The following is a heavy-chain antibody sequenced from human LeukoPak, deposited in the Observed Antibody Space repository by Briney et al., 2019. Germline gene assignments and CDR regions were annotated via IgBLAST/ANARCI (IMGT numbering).Heavy chain of an antibody. CDR2: ISGSGGST. Sequence: GGSLRLSCAASGFTFSSYAMSWVRQAPGKGLEWVSAISGSGGSTYYADSVKGRFTISRDNSKNTLYLQMNSLRAEDTAVYYCAKDMPMEYYDILTGYFHYFDYWGQGTLVTVSS. D-gene: IGHD3-9*01. CDR1: GFTFSSYA. V-gene: IGHV3-23*01. J-gene: IGHJ4*02. CDR3: AKDMPMEYYDILTGYFHYFDY.